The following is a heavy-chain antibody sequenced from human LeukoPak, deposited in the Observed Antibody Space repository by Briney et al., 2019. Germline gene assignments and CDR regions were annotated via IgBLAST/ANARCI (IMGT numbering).Heavy chain of an antibody. CDR3: ARWPWSGYYLDY. CDR1: GYTFTSYD. Sequence: ASVKVSCKASGYTFTSYDINWVRQATGQGLEWMGWMNPNSGNTGYAQKFQGRVTITRNTSISTAYMELSSLRSEDTAVYYCARWPWSGYYLDYWGQGTLVTVSS. CDR2: MNPNSGNT. D-gene: IGHD3-3*01. J-gene: IGHJ4*02. V-gene: IGHV1-8*03.